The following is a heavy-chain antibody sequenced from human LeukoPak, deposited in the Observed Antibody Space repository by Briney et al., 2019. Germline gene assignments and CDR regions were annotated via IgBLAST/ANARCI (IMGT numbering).Heavy chain of an antibody. D-gene: IGHD3-10*01. CDR3: ARQADPITMVRGATRADYYYYMDV. CDR2: IYPGDSDT. J-gene: IGHJ6*03. Sequence: GESLKISCKGSGYSFTSYWIGWVRQMPGKGLERMGIIYPGDSDTRYSPSFQGQVTISADKSISTAYLQWSSLKASDTAVYYCARQADPITMVRGATRADYYYYMDVWGKGTTVTVSS. CDR1: GYSFTSYW. V-gene: IGHV5-51*01.